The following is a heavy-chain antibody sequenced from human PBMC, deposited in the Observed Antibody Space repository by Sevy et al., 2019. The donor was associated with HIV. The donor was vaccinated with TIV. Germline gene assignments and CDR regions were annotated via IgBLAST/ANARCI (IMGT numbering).Heavy chain of an antibody. V-gene: IGHV3-33*01. CDR1: GFTFSSAG. Sequence: GGSLSLSCAASGFTFSSAGMHWVRQAPGKGLEWVAIIWYDGSKKYYADSVKGRFTISRDNSKNTVSLQMDSLRVEDTALYYCTRDYGSGYTFYWGHGTLVTVSS. CDR3: TRDYGSGYTFY. D-gene: IGHD6-19*01. CDR2: IWYDGSKK. J-gene: IGHJ4*01.